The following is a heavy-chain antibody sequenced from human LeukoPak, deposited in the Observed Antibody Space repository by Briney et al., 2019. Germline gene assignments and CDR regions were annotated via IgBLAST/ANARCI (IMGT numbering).Heavy chain of an antibody. J-gene: IGHJ4*02. D-gene: IGHD3-16*01. CDR2: TYYRSTWFT. CDR1: GDSVSSNIAA. V-gene: IGHV6-1*01. Sequence: SQTLSLTCAISGDSVSSNIAARNWIRQSPSRGLEWLGRTYYRSTWFTDYAVSVKSRITINPDTSNNDFSLQLNSVTPEDTAVYYCAREGFGVLDYWGQGTLVTVSS. CDR3: AREGFGVLDY.